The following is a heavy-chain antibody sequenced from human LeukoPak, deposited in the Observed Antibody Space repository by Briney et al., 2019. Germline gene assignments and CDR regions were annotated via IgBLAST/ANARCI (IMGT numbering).Heavy chain of an antibody. D-gene: IGHD7-27*01. CDR2: ISDSGGGT. CDR1: GFTFGSYA. V-gene: IGHV3-23*01. Sequence: PGGSLRLSCAASGFTFGSYAMSWVRQAPGKGLEWVSTISDSGGGTYYADSVKGRFTISRDNAKNSLYLQMNSLRAEDTAVYYCARDGEDFFFAFDYWGQGTLVTVSS. CDR3: ARDGEDFFFAFDY. J-gene: IGHJ4*02.